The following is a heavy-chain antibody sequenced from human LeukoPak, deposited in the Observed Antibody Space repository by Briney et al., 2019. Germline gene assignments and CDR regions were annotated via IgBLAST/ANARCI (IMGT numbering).Heavy chain of an antibody. CDR2: IYTSGNT. J-gene: IGHJ4*02. V-gene: IGHV4-4*07. CDR3: ARESQSTSPGRESAF. Sequence: PSETLSLTCTVSGGSISPYFWSWIRQPPGKGLEWIGRIYTSGNTNYNPSLKSRVTMSVDTSKNQFSLNLTSVTAADTAVYYCARESQSTSPGRESAFWGQGTLVTVSS. D-gene: IGHD2-2*01. CDR1: GGSISPYF.